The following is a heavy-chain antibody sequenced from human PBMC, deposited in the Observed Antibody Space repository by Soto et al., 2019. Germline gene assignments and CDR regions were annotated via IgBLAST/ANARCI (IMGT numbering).Heavy chain of an antibody. J-gene: IGHJ6*02. D-gene: IGHD1-1*01. CDR1: GYTFTSYD. Sequence: QVQLVQSGAEVKKPGASVKVSCKASGYTFTSYDINWVRQATGQGLEWMGWMNPNSGNTGYAQKFQGRVTMTRNTSISTAYMELSSLRSDDPAVYYCARERTGTTSMDVWGQGTTVTVSS. CDR2: MNPNSGNT. V-gene: IGHV1-8*01. CDR3: ARERTGTTSMDV.